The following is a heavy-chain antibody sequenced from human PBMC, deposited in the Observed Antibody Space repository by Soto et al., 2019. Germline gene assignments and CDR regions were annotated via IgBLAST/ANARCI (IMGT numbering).Heavy chain of an antibody. D-gene: IGHD1-26*01. V-gene: IGHV4-34*01. Sequence: SATLSLNCDVYGGSFYEYIWTWIGQTPGQGLQWIGQINHSGSANYNPSLKSRVTISVHTSSSQFSLELSSVTAADTAVYYCARGLISGSHYSGGWYYFDSWGQGTQVTVS. J-gene: IGHJ4*02. CDR2: INHSGSA. CDR3: ARGLISGSHYSGGWYYFDS. CDR1: GGSFYEYI.